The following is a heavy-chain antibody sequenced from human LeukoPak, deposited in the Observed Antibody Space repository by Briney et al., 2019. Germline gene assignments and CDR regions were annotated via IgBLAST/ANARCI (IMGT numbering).Heavy chain of an antibody. V-gene: IGHV4-34*09. CDR2: INHSGST. CDR3: ARAGGVVVPAHFDP. Sequence: SETLSLTCAVYGGSFSGYYWSWIRQPPGKGLEWTGEINHSGSTYYNPSLKSRVTISVDTSKNQFSLKLSSVTAADTAVYYCARAGGVVVPAHFDPWGQGTLVTVSS. CDR1: GGSFSGYY. D-gene: IGHD2-2*01. J-gene: IGHJ5*02.